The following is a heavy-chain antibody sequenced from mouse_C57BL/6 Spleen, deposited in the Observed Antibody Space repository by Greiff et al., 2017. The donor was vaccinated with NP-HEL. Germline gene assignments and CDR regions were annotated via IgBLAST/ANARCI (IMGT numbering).Heavy chain of an antibody. D-gene: IGHD2-3*01. CDR2: ISDGGSYT. J-gene: IGHJ2*01. V-gene: IGHV5-4*01. Sequence: DVQLQESGGGLVKPGGSLKLSCAASGFTFSSYAMSWVRQTPEKRLEWVATISDGGSYTYYPDNVKGRFTISRDNAKNNLYLQMSHLKSEDTAMYYCARDEDGYYVWGQGTTLTVSS. CDR3: ARDEDGYYV. CDR1: GFTFSSYA.